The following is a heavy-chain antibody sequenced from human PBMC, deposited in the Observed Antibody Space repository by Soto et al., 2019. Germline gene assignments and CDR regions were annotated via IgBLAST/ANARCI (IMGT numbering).Heavy chain of an antibody. Sequence: SVKVSCEASVGTFSSYAISWVRQAPGQGLEWMGGIIPIFGTANYAQKFQGRVTITADESTSTAYMELSSLRSEDTAVYYCARKYSLNYGMDVWGQGTTVTVSS. D-gene: IGHD5-18*01. CDR2: IIPIFGTA. J-gene: IGHJ6*02. CDR3: ARKYSLNYGMDV. V-gene: IGHV1-69*13. CDR1: VGTFSSYA.